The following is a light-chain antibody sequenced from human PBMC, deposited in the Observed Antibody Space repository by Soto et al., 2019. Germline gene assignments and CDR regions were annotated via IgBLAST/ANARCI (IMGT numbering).Light chain of an antibody. CDR3: QVWDSSSDLSHVV. CDR2: YDS. Sequence: SSELTQPPSVSVAPGKTARITCGGNNIGGKSVHWYQQKPGQAPVLVIYYDSDRPSGIPERFSGSNSGNTATLTISRVEAGDEADYYCQVWDSSSDLSHVVFGGGTKLTVL. J-gene: IGLJ2*01. V-gene: IGLV3-21*04. CDR1: NIGGKS.